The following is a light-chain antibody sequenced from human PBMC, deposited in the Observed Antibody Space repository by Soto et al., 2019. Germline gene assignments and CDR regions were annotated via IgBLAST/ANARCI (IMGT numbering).Light chain of an antibody. Sequence: EIVLTQSPGTLSLSPGERATLSCRASQSVSSSLAWYQQKPGLAPTLLISDASSRASGVPDRFTGGGSGTDFTLTIRRLEPEDFALYYCQQYAGSPITFGQGTLLEIK. CDR2: DAS. CDR3: QQYAGSPIT. J-gene: IGKJ5*01. V-gene: IGKV3-20*01. CDR1: QSVSSS.